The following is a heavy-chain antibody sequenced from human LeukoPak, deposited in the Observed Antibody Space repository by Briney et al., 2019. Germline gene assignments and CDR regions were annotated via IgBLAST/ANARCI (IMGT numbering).Heavy chain of an antibody. CDR3: ARVLGGPGSYDY. D-gene: IGHD5-18*01. V-gene: IGHV1-18*01. J-gene: IGHJ4*02. CDR2: ISAYNGNT. CDR1: GYTFTSYG. Sequence: GGSLRLSCAASGYTFTSYGISWVRQAPGQGLEWMGWISAYNGNTNYAQKLQGRVTMTTDTSTSTAYMELRSLRSDDTAVYYCARVLGGPGSYDYWGQGTLVTVSS.